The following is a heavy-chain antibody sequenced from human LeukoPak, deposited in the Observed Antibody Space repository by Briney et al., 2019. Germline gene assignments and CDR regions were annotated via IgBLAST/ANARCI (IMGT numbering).Heavy chain of an antibody. Sequence: PGGSLRLSCAASGXTFSSYSINWVRQAPGKGLEWVSFITGSSSSIFYADSVKGRFTISRDNAKNLVYLQMNSLRDDDTAVHYCARARSGWYMDYWGQGTLVTVSS. CDR1: GXTFSSYS. D-gene: IGHD6-19*01. J-gene: IGHJ4*02. CDR2: ITGSSSSI. V-gene: IGHV3-48*02. CDR3: ARARSGWYMDY.